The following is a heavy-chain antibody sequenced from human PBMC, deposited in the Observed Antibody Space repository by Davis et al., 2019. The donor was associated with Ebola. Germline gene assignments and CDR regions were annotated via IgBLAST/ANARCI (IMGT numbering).Heavy chain of an antibody. J-gene: IGHJ4*02. Sequence: PGGSLRLSCAASGFTFSSSWMSWVRQAPGKGLEWVANIKEDGSQKNYVDSVKGRFTISRDNAKNSLYLQMNSLRADDTAVYYCARSLGRSIRFLEYWGQGTLVTVSS. CDR3: ARSLGRSIRFLEY. CDR1: GFTFSSSW. D-gene: IGHD3-3*02. V-gene: IGHV3-7*01. CDR2: IKEDGSQK.